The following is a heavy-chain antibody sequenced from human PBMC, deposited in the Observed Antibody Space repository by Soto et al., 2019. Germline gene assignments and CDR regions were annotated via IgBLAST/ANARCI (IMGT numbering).Heavy chain of an antibody. V-gene: IGHV3-23*01. J-gene: IGHJ4*02. CDR2: ISVSGGST. CDR1: GFTFSSYA. CDR3: AKMVRGVSPYFDY. Sequence: EVQLLESGGGLVQPGGSLSLSCAASGFTFSSYAMSWVRQAPGKGLGWVSAISVSGGSTYYADSVEGRFTTARANSKNALYLQMNSLRAEDPDVYYCAKMVRGVSPYFDYWGQGTLVTVS. D-gene: IGHD3-10*01.